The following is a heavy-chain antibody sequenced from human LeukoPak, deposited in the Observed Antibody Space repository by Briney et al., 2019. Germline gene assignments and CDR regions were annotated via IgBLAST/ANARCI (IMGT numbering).Heavy chain of an antibody. D-gene: IGHD3-10*01. Sequence: GASVKVSCKASGYTFTGYYMHWVRQAPGQGLEWMGWINPNSGGTNYAQKFQGRVTMTRDTSISTAYMELSRLRSDDTAVYYCARWEVYGSGSYGPLDAFDIWGQGTMVTVSS. V-gene: IGHV1-2*02. CDR2: INPNSGGT. J-gene: IGHJ3*02. CDR1: GYTFTGYY. CDR3: ARWEVYGSGSYGPLDAFDI.